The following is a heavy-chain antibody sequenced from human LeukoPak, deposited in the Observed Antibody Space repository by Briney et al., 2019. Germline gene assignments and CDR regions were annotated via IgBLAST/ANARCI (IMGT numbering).Heavy chain of an antibody. CDR3: ARAGYSSGWYGGYYFDY. Sequence: PGGSLRLSCAASGFTFSSYAMHWVRQAPGKGLEYVSAISSNGGSTYYANSVKGRFTISRDNSKNTLYLQMGSLRAEDMAVYYCARAGYSSGWYGGYYFDYWGQGTLVTVSS. D-gene: IGHD6-19*01. V-gene: IGHV3-64*01. J-gene: IGHJ4*02. CDR1: GFTFSSYA. CDR2: ISSNGGST.